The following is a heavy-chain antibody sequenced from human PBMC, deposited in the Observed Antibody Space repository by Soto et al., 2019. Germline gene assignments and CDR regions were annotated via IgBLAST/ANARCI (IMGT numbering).Heavy chain of an antibody. CDR2: IYSGGSK. CDR3: ARDEYYGSGSTNYYYYGMDV. V-gene: IGHV3-53*01. CDR1: VFTFSSNY. J-gene: IGHJ6*02. D-gene: IGHD3-10*01. Sequence: PGGSLRLSCAASVFTFSSNYMSWVRQAPGKGLELVSVIYSGGSKYYADSVKGRFTISRDNSKNTLYLQMNNLRAEDTAVYYCARDEYYGSGSTNYYYYGMDVWGQGTTVTVSS.